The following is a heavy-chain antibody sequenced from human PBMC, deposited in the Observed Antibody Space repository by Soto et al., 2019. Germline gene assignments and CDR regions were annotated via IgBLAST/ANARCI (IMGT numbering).Heavy chain of an antibody. D-gene: IGHD6-19*01. CDR1: GFTFSSYW. CDR2: INSDGSST. J-gene: IGHJ4*02. V-gene: IGHV3-74*01. CDR3: ARGSLSSRLYAGNGWFVDY. Sequence: GGSLRLSCAASGFTFSSYWMHWVRQAPGKGLVWVSRINSDGSSTSYADSVKGRFTISRDNAKNTLYLQMNSLRAEDTAVYYCARGSLSSRLYAGNGWFVDYWGQGAPVTVSS.